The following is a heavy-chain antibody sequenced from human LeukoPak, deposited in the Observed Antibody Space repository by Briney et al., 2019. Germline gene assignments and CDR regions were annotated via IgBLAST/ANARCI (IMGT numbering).Heavy chain of an antibody. CDR3: ARDPSTAPYSSGWYRDYFDY. D-gene: IGHD6-19*01. V-gene: IGHV3-7*01. CDR2: IKQDGSEK. J-gene: IGHJ4*02. CDR1: GFTFSSYW. Sequence: GGSLRLSCAASGFTFSSYWMSWVRQAPGKGLEWVANIKQDGSEKYNVDSVKGRFTISRDNAKNSLYLQMNSLRAEDTAVYYCARDPSTAPYSSGWYRDYFDYWGQGTLVTVSS.